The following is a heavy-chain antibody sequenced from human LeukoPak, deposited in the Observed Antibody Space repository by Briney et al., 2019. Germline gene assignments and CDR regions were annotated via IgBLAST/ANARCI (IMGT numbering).Heavy chain of an antibody. CDR3: ARDSGNYLDAFDI. J-gene: IGHJ3*02. D-gene: IGHD1-7*01. Sequence: PGGSLRLSCAASGFTVSSNYMSWVRQAPGKGPEWVSVIYSGGSTYYADSVKGRFTISRDNSKNTLYLQMNSLSAEDTAVYYCARDSGNYLDAFDIWGQGTMVTVSS. V-gene: IGHV3-66*01. CDR1: GFTVSSNY. CDR2: IYSGGST.